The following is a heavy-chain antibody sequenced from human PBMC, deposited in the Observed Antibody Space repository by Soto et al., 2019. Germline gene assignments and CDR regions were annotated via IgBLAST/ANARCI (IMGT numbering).Heavy chain of an antibody. Sequence: EVQLLESGGGLVQPGGSLRLSCAASGFTFSTYSMTWVRQAPGKGLEWVSTISGSGDTTYYADSVKGRFTISRDNSKNSLYLQMNTLRDEDTAVFYCAKGGIGHFDYWGQGTVVTVSS. CDR2: ISGSGDTT. J-gene: IGHJ4*02. CDR3: AKGGIGHFDY. V-gene: IGHV3-23*01. D-gene: IGHD3-16*01. CDR1: GFTFSTYS.